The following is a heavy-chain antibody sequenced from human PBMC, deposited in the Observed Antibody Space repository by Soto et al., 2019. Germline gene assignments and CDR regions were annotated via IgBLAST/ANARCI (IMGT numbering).Heavy chain of an antibody. J-gene: IGHJ3*02. CDR2: IKSKTDGGTT. V-gene: IGHV3-15*07. CDR1: GFTFSNAW. CDR3: TTFYYDILTGYQKDI. D-gene: IGHD3-9*01. Sequence: GGSLRLSCAASGFTFSNAWMNWVRQAPGKGLEWVGRIKSKTDGGTTDYAAPVKGRFTISRDDSKNTLYLQMNSLKTEDTAVYYCTTFYYDILTGYQKDIWGQGTMVTVSS.